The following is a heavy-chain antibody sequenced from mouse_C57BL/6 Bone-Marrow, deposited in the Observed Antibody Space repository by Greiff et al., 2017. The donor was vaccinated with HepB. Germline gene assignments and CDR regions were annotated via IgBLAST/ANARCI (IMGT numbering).Heavy chain of an antibody. V-gene: IGHV1-39*01. Sequence: VQLKESGPELVKPGASVKISCKASGYSFTDYNMNWVKQSNGKSLEWIGVINPNYGTTSYNQKFKGKATLTVDKSSSTAYMQLNSLTSEDSAVYYCARSRITTVVAGAMDYWGQGTSVTVSS. CDR3: ARSRITTVVAGAMDY. CDR2: INPNYGTT. D-gene: IGHD1-1*01. CDR1: GYSFTDYN. J-gene: IGHJ4*01.